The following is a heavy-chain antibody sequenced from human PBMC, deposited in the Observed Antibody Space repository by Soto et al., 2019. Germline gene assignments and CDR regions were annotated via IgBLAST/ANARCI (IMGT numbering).Heavy chain of an antibody. J-gene: IGHJ5*02. CDR1: GGSISSHY. CDR2: VYHSGST. Sequence: SETLSLTCTVSGGSISSHYWSWIRQPPGKGLEWIGCVYHSGSTNYNPSLKSRVTIAVDTSKNQFSLKLSSVTAADTAVYYCARDGGGYYYDTSSYYGNWFDPWGQGTPVTVSS. V-gene: IGHV4-59*11. D-gene: IGHD3-22*01. CDR3: ARDGGGYYYDTSSYYGNWFDP.